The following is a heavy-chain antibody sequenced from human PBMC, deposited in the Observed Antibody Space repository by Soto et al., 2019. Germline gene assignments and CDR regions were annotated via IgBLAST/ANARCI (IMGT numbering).Heavy chain of an antibody. V-gene: IGHV3-30*18. D-gene: IGHD1-1*01. CDR3: AKSVYNWNDGFFDY. CDR1: GFTLSTYG. J-gene: IGHJ4*02. CDR2: ISYDGNNK. Sequence: GGSLRLSCAASGFTLSTYGMRWVRQAPGKGLEWVAVISYDGNNKYYADSVKGRFTISRDNSKNTLYLQMSSLRAEDTAVYYCAKSVYNWNDGFFDYWGQGTLVTVSS.